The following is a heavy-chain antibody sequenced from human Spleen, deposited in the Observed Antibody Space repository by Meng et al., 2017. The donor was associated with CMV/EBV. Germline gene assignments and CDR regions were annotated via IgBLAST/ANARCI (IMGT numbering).Heavy chain of an antibody. Sequence: ASVKVSCKASGYTFTGYYMHWVRQAPGQGPEWVGWINPRSGGPNYAQSFQGRVTMTRDTSINTAYLELSSLRSDDTAVYYCARSQDFWSAQWDFWGQGTLVTVSS. CDR1: GYTFTGYY. J-gene: IGHJ4*02. V-gene: IGHV1-2*02. CDR3: ARSQDFWSAQWDF. CDR2: INPRSGGP. D-gene: IGHD3-3*01.